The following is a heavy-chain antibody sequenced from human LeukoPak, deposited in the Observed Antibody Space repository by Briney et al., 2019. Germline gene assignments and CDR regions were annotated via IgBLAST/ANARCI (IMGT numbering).Heavy chain of an antibody. CDR2: ISSSGTTI. CDR1: GINFSDSE. J-gene: IGHJ4*02. Sequence: GGYLRLSCAASGINFSDSEMKWVRHGPGKGREGGSYISSSGTTIYYADSVKGRFTISRDNAKNSLYLQMNGLRAEDTAVYYCARGVPTGYYTSCYDYWGQGTLVTVSS. V-gene: IGHV3-48*03. CDR3: ARGVPTGYYTSCYDY. D-gene: IGHD3/OR15-3a*01.